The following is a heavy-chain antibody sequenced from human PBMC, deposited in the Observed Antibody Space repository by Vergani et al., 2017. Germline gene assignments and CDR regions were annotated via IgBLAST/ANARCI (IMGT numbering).Heavy chain of an antibody. Sequence: QLQLQQSGPGLVKPSETLSLICDVFDFISNGHYWGWIRQPAGKGLEWIGRIYTSESTNYNPSLKSRVTMSVDTSKNQFSLKLSSVTAADTAVYYCAREYSSSVGFLAYWGQGTLVTVSS. CDR1: DFISNGHY. CDR2: IYTSEST. J-gene: IGHJ4*02. V-gene: IGHV4-4*07. CDR3: AREYSSSVGFLAY. D-gene: IGHD6-6*01.